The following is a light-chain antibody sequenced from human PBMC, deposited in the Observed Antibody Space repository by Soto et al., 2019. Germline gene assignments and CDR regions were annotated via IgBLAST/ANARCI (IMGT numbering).Light chain of an antibody. Sequence: DIQMTQSPSTLSASVGDRVTITCRASQSISSWLAWYQQKPGKAPKLLIYDASSLESGVPSRFSGSGSGTEFTLTISSLQPDDFATYYCQQYNSYSQTFGGGTMVEIK. CDR3: QQYNSYSQT. CDR2: DAS. J-gene: IGKJ4*01. CDR1: QSISSW. V-gene: IGKV1-5*01.